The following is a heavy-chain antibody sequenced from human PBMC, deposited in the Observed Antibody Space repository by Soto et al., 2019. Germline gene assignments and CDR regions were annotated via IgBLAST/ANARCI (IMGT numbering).Heavy chain of an antibody. Sequence: GGSLSLSCSASGFTFSSYAMHWVRPAPGKGLEYVSAISSNGGSTYYADSVKGRFTISRDNSKNTLYLQMSSRRAEDTAVYYCVKGPKAVSEYFQHWGQGTLVTVSS. V-gene: IGHV3-64D*09. D-gene: IGHD6-19*01. CDR3: VKGPKAVSEYFQH. CDR2: ISSNGGST. CDR1: GFTFSSYA. J-gene: IGHJ1*01.